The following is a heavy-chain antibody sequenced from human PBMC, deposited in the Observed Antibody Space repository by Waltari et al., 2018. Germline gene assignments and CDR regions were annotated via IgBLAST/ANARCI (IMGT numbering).Heavy chain of an antibody. V-gene: IGHV3-21*01. Sequence: EVQLVESGGGLVKPGGSLRLSCAASGFTFSSYSMNWVRQAPGKGLEWVSSIRSSSSYIYYADSVKGRFTISRDNAKNSLYLQMNSLRAEDTAVYYCARDLRQLGPNSDYWGQGTLVTVSS. CDR3: ARDLRQLGPNSDY. D-gene: IGHD6-13*01. CDR2: IRSSSSYI. CDR1: GFTFSSYS. J-gene: IGHJ4*02.